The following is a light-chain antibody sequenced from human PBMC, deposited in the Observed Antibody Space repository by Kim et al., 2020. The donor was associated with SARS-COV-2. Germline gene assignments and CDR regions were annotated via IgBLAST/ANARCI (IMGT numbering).Light chain of an antibody. V-gene: IGKV1-39*01. Sequence: ASVGDTVTMTCRASQIISRYVNWYQQKPGKAPELVIYSASILQSGAPSRFSGSVSGTDFTLTNSSLQPEDFATYYCQQSHSAPRTFGQGTKVDIK. CDR1: QIISRY. CDR3: QQSHSAPRT. J-gene: IGKJ1*01. CDR2: SAS.